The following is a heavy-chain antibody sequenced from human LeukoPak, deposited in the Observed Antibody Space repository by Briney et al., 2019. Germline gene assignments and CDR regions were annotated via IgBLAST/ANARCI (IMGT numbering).Heavy chain of an antibody. CDR3: ARKGALYGSGSYYYYYGMDV. J-gene: IGHJ6*02. D-gene: IGHD3-10*01. V-gene: IGHV1-3*01. CDR1: GYTFTSYA. Sequence: APVKVSCKASGYTFTSYAMHWVRQAPGQRLEWMGWINAGNGNTKYSQKFQGRVTITRDTSASTAYMELSSLRSEDTAVYYCARKGALYGSGSYYYYYGMDVWGQGTTVTVSS. CDR2: INAGNGNT.